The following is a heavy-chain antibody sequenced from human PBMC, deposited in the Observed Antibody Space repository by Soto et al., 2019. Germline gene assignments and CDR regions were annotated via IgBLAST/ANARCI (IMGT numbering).Heavy chain of an antibody. CDR3: ARDQFYYYYGMDV. CDR1: GGSISSSSYY. V-gene: IGHV4-61*05. J-gene: IGHJ6*02. Sequence: QLQLQESGPGLVKPSETLSLTCTVSGGSISSSSYYWGWIRQPPGKGLEWIGYIYYSGSTNYNPSLKSRVTISVDTSKNQLSLKLSSVTAADTAVYYCARDQFYYYYGMDVWGQGTTVTVSS. CDR2: IYYSGST.